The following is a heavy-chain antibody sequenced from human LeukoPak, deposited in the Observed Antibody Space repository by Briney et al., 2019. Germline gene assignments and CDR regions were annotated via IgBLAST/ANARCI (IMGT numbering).Heavy chain of an antibody. Sequence: SENLSLNCTVSGGSISSYYWSWLRPPPGKGLEWIGYIYYSGSTNYNPSLKSRVTISVDTSKNQFSLKLSSVTAADTAVYYCARDSSLATKLYYYYGMDVWGQGTTVTVSS. CDR2: IYYSGST. CDR3: ARDSSLATKLYYYYGMDV. V-gene: IGHV4-59*12. CDR1: GGSISSYY. J-gene: IGHJ6*02. D-gene: IGHD5-12*01.